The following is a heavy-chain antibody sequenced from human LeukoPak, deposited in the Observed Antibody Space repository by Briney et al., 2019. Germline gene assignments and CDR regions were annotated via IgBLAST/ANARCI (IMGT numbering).Heavy chain of an antibody. CDR2: ISWDGGST. V-gene: IGHV3-43*01. CDR3: AKGYSYGYSGAFDI. Sequence: GGSLRLSCAASGFTFDDYTMHWVRQAPGKGLEWVSLISWDGGSTYYADSVKGRFTISRDNSKNSLYLQMNSLRTEDTALYYCAKGYSYGYSGAFDIWSQGTMVTVSS. CDR1: GFTFDDYT. D-gene: IGHD5-18*01. J-gene: IGHJ3*02.